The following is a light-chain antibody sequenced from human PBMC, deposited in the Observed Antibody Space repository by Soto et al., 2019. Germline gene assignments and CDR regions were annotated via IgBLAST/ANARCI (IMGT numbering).Light chain of an antibody. CDR1: SSDVGGYNY. CDR3: SSYADSNSYV. CDR2: EVT. V-gene: IGLV2-8*01. Sequence: QSVLTQPSSASGSPGQSVTISCTGTSSDVGGYNYVYWYQQHPGKAPKLMIYEVTKRPSGVPDRFSGSKSGNTASLTVSELQAEDEADYYCSSYADSNSYVFGTGTKVTVL. J-gene: IGLJ1*01.